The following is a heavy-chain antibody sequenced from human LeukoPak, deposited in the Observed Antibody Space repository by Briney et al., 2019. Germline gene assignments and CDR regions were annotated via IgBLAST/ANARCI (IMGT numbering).Heavy chain of an antibody. D-gene: IGHD3-22*01. Sequence: SETLSLTCAVYGGSFSGYYWSWIRQPPGKGLEWSGEINHSGITNYNPSLKSRVTISVDTSKNQFSLKLSSVTAADTAVYYCARPAKYYYDSRGRRYFDLWGRGTLVTVSS. J-gene: IGHJ2*01. CDR3: ARPAKYYYDSRGRRYFDL. CDR2: INHSGIT. CDR1: GGSFSGYY. V-gene: IGHV4-34*01.